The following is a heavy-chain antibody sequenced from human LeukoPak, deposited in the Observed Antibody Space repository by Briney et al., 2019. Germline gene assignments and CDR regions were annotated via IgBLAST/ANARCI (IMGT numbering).Heavy chain of an antibody. Sequence: PSQTLYLTCTVSGGSISSGDYYWSWIRRPPGKGLEWIGYIYYSGSTYYNPSLKSRVTISVDTSKNQFSLKLSSVTAADTAVYYCAREEPAARVGYWGQGTLVTVSS. CDR1: GGSISSGDYY. J-gene: IGHJ4*02. D-gene: IGHD2-2*01. V-gene: IGHV4-30-4*08. CDR3: AREEPAARVGY. CDR2: IYYSGST.